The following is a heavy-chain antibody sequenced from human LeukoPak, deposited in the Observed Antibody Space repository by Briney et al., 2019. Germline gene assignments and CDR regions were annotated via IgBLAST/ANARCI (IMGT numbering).Heavy chain of an antibody. CDR1: GFTFSSYS. CDR2: ISSSSSYI. J-gene: IGHJ4*02. CDR3: ARSDYYGSGTPDY. D-gene: IGHD3-10*01. Sequence: GGSLRLSCAASGFTFSSYSMNWVRQASGKGLEWVSSISSSSSYIYYADSVKGRFTISRDNAKNSLYLQMNSLSAEDTAVYYCARSDYYGSGTPDYWGQGTLVTVSS. V-gene: IGHV3-21*01.